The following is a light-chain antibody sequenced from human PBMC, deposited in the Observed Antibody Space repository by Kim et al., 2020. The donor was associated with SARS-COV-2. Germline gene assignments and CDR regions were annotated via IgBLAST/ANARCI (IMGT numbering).Light chain of an antibody. V-gene: IGLV2-8*01. CDR2: EVT. J-gene: IGLJ1*01. Sequence: PGQSVTISCSGTSKDVGDNKFVSWYQQHPGKAPKVLIYEVTQRHSGVPDRFSGSKSGNTASLTVSGLQPQDEADYYCSSYAGSRFVFGTGTKVTVL. CDR1: SKDVGDNKF. CDR3: SSYAGSRFV.